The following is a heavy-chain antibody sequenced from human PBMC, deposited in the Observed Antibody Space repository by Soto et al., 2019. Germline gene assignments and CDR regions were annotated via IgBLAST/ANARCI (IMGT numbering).Heavy chain of an antibody. Sequence: EVRLVESGGDLVEPGGSLRLSCAASGFTFSTAWRNWVRQAPGKGLEWVGRIKSKIDGGTTDFAAFVQGRFAISRDDSQDTMFLQMNSLKSEDTAVYYCTTDSHFSARLVRFDLWGRGTLVTVSS. CDR3: TTDSHFSARLVRFDL. V-gene: IGHV3-15*07. CDR1: GFTFSTAW. J-gene: IGHJ4*01. D-gene: IGHD3-3*02. CDR2: IKSKIDGGTT.